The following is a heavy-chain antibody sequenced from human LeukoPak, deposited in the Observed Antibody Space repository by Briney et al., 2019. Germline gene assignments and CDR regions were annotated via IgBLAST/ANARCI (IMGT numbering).Heavy chain of an antibody. V-gene: IGHV1-69*04. Sequence: SVKVSCKASGGTFSSYAIIWVRQAPGQGLEWMGRIIPILGIANYAQKFQGRVTITADKSTSTAYMELSSLRSEDTAVYYCARSKTFEAFDYWGQGTLVTVSS. CDR3: ARSKTFEAFDY. CDR2: IIPILGIA. J-gene: IGHJ4*02. CDR1: GGTFSSYA. D-gene: IGHD2/OR15-2a*01.